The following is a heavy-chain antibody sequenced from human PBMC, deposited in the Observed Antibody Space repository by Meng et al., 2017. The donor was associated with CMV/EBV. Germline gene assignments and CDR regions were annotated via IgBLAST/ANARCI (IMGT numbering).Heavy chain of an antibody. Sequence: GNYFWSWIRQPPGKGLEWIGYIYYSGTTYYNPSLKSRVTISVDTSKNQFSLKLGSVTAADTAVYYCARVVRDDFWSGYYRGSWFDPWGQGTLVTVSS. V-gene: IGHV4-30-4*08. CDR1: GNYF. CDR2: IYYSGTT. J-gene: IGHJ5*02. CDR3: ARVVRDDFWSGYYRGSWFDP. D-gene: IGHD3-3*01.